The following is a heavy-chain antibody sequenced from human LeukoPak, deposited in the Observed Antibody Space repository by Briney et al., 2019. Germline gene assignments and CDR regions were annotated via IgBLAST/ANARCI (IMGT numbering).Heavy chain of an antibody. CDR1: GYTFTGYY. CDR2: INPNSGGT. D-gene: IGHD3-10*01. Sequence: ASVKVSCKASGYTFTGYYMHWVRQAPGQGLEWMGWINPNSGGTNYAQKFQGRVTMTRDTSISTAYMELSRLRSDDTAVYYCARWRTNAALRRITIGMDVWGQGTTVTVSS. CDR3: ARWRTNAALRRITIGMDV. J-gene: IGHJ6*02. V-gene: IGHV1-2*02.